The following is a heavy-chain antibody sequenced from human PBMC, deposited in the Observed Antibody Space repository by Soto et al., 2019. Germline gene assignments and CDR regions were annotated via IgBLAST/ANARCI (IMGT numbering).Heavy chain of an antibody. Sequence: NPSETLSLTCTVSGGSITSSSHYWGWIRQPPGKGLECIGNIYYDGNTYYNPSLKSRVTISLDTSKNQFSLRLNSVTAADTAVYYCARDYYGSGRSEIWGQGTMVTVSS. V-gene: IGHV4-39*02. CDR3: ARDYYGSGRSEI. CDR1: GGSITSSSHY. D-gene: IGHD3-10*01. J-gene: IGHJ3*02. CDR2: IYYDGNT.